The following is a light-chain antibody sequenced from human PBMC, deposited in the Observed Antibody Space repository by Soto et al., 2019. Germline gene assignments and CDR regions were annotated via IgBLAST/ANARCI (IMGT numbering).Light chain of an antibody. V-gene: IGKV1-5*01. Sequence: DIQMTQSPSTLSASVGDRVTITCRASQSIGTLLAWYQHIPGKAPRLLIYDASSLESVVPSRFSGSGSGTEFTLTISSLQPDDFASYYCQQYDSYSPYTFGQGTKLQI. CDR2: DAS. J-gene: IGKJ2*01. CDR3: QQYDSYSPYT. CDR1: QSIGTL.